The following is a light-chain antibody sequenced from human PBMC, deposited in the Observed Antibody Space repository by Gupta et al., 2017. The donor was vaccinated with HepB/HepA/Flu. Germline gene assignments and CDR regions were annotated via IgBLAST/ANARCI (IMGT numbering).Light chain of an antibody. CDR2: DNN. CDR3: ATRDRSLNFYV. Sequence: QSVLTQPPSASGTPGQRVPISCSGSRSNLGSNSVNWYQQPPGTAPKLLIYDNNTRPTGVPDRFSGSKSGTSATLAINGLQTGDEADFYCATRDRSLNFYVFGTGTKVTVL. J-gene: IGLJ1*01. CDR1: RSNLGSNS. V-gene: IGLV1-44*01.